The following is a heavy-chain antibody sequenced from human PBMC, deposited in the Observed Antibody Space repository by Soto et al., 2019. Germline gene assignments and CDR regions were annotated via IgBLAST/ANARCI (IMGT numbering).Heavy chain of an antibody. CDR3: TTSTPVTTDGMGYFDY. D-gene: IGHD4-17*01. CDR1: GFTFSNAW. Sequence: EVQLVESGGGLVKPGGSLRLSCAASGFTFSNAWMNWVRQAPGKGLEWVGRIKSKTEGGTTDYAAPVKGRFTISRDDSKNTLYLRMNSLKPEDTAVYYCTTSTPVTTDGMGYFDYWGQGTLVTVSS. J-gene: IGHJ4*02. V-gene: IGHV3-15*07. CDR2: IKSKTEGGTT.